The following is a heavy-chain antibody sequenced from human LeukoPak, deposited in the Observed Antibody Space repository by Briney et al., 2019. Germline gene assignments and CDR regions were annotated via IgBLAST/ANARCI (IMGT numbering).Heavy chain of an antibody. Sequence: ASVKVSCKASGGTFSSYAISWVRQAPGQGLEWMGIINPSGGSISYAQKFQGRVTMTRDTSTSTVYMELSRLRSEDTAVYYCARGGDSSSSGPPYYFDYWGQGTLVIVSS. CDR2: INPSGGSI. CDR1: GGTFSSYA. J-gene: IGHJ4*02. D-gene: IGHD6-6*01. V-gene: IGHV1-46*01. CDR3: ARGGDSSSSGPPYYFDY.